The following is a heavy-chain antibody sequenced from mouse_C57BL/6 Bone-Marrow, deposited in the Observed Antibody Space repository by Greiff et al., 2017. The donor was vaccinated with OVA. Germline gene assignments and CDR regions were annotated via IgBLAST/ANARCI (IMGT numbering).Heavy chain of an antibody. CDR2: IDPSDSYT. V-gene: IGHV1-69*01. J-gene: IGHJ1*03. Sequence: QVQLQQSGAELVMPGASVKLSCKASGYTFTSYWMHWVKQRPGQGLAWIGEIDPSDSYTNYNQKFKGKSTLTVDTSSSTAYMQLSSLTSADSAVYYCARDGSRNWYFDVWGTGTTVTVSS. CDR1: GYTFTSYW. D-gene: IGHD1-1*01. CDR3: ARDGSRNWYFDV.